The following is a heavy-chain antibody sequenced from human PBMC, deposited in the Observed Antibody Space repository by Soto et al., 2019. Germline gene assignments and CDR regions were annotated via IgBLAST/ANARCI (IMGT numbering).Heavy chain of an antibody. CDR1: GFTFSSYA. CDR3: AKDPYYDSSGYYYYFDY. J-gene: IGHJ4*02. Sequence: PGGSLRLSCAASGFTFSSYAMSWVRQAPGKGLEWVSAISGSGGSTYYADSVKGRFTTSRDNSKNTLYLQMNSLRAEDTAVYYCAKDPYYDSSGYYYYFDYWGQGTLVTISS. V-gene: IGHV3-23*01. CDR2: ISGSGGST. D-gene: IGHD3-22*01.